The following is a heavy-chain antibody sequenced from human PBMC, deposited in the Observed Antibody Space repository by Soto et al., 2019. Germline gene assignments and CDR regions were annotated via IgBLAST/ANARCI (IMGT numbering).Heavy chain of an antibody. D-gene: IGHD2-15*01. CDR3: ARSRRRGSSGGYYYYGMDV. V-gene: IGHV4-34*01. Sequence: SETLSLTCAVYGGSFSGYYWSWIRQPPGKGLEWIGEINHSGSTNYDPSLKSRVTISVDTSKNQFSLKLSSVTAADTAVYYCARSRRRGSSGGYYYYGMDVWGQGTTVTV. J-gene: IGHJ6*02. CDR1: GGSFSGYY. CDR2: INHSGST.